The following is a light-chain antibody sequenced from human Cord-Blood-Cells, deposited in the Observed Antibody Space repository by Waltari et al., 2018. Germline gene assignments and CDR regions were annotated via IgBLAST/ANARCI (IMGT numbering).Light chain of an antibody. CDR2: EVS. CDR3: SSYTSSSSWV. V-gene: IGLV2-14*01. CDR1: SSDVCGYNY. J-gene: IGLJ3*02. Sequence: QSALTQPASVSGAPGQSITICCTETSSDVCGYNYVTWYQQHPGKAPKLIIYEVSTRTSAVSLRFSGSKLRNTASLTFSGLQAEDEADYYCSSYTSSSSWVFGGGTKLTVL.